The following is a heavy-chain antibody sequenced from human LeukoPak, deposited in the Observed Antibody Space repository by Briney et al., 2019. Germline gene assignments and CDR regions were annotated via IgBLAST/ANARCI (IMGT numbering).Heavy chain of an antibody. CDR2: ISSSSSYI. J-gene: IGHJ4*02. CDR1: GFTFSSYS. CDR3: ARVPSPYYFDY. Sequence: GGSLRLSCAASGFTFSSYSMNWVRQAPGKGLEWVSSISSSSSYIYYADSVKGRFTISRDNAKNSLYLRMNSLRAEDTAVYYCARVPSPYYFDYWGQGTLVTVSS. V-gene: IGHV3-21*01.